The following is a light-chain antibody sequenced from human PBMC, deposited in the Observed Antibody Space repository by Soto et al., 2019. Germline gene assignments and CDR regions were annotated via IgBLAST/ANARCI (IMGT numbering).Light chain of an antibody. J-gene: IGKJ5*01. CDR3: QQYGSTPIT. CDR2: GTS. V-gene: IGKV3-20*01. CDR1: QSVSTIY. Sequence: IVLTQSPGTLSSSPGEGATLSCRASQSVSTIYFGWYQQKPGQAPRLLIYGTSNRAHGIPDRFSGSGSGTDFTLTISRLEPEDFAVYYCQQYGSTPITFGQGTRLEI.